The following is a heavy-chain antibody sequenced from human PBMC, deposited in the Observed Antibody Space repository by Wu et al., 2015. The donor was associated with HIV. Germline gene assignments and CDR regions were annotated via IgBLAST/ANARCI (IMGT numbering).Heavy chain of an antibody. Sequence: QVQLVQSGAEVKKPGSSVKVSCKTSGGTFSTFCISWVRQAPGQGLEWLGRIVPLFGAPNHARKFRDRLTITADGSTATVYMEMSNLRSEDTAVYFCTRSSFTGGSDTWYSFDKWGQGTLVTVSS. D-gene: IGHD1-14*01. J-gene: IGHJ4*02. CDR3: TRSSFTGGSDTWYSFDK. V-gene: IGHV1-69*13. CDR2: IVPLFGAP. CDR1: GGTFSTFC.